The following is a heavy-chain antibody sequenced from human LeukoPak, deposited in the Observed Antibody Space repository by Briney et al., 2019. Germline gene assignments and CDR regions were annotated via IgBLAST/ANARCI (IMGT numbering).Heavy chain of an antibody. V-gene: IGHV3-7*03. CDR1: GFPFSSYW. CDR2: IKQDGSEK. J-gene: IGHJ4*02. Sequence: GGSLRLSCAASGFPFSSYWMSWVRPAPGKGLEWVANIKQDGSEKYYVDSVKGRFTISRDNAKNSLYLQMNSLRAEDTAVYYCARRTYCGGDCYYEDYWGQGTLVTVSS. D-gene: IGHD2-21*02. CDR3: ARRTYCGGDCYYEDY.